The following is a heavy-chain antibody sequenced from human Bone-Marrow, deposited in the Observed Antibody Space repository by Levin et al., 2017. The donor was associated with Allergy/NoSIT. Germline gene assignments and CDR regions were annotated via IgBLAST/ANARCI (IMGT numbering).Heavy chain of an antibody. CDR3: AREGGVAANWFDP. CDR2: VFHTGST. V-gene: IGHV4-39*07. J-gene: IGHJ5*02. CDR1: SGSISSSNSY. D-gene: IGHD2-15*01. Sequence: SETLSLTCTVSSGSISSSNSYWGWIRQTPGETLEWIGNVFHTGSTYYNPSLKSRVTISVDTSKNQFSLRLNSVTAADTAVYYCAREGGVAANWFDPWGQGTLVTVSS.